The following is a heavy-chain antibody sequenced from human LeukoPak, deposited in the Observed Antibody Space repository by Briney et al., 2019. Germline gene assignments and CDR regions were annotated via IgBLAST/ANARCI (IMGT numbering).Heavy chain of an antibody. D-gene: IGHD6-13*01. CDR1: GGTFSSYA. V-gene: IGHV1-69*06. CDR2: IIPIFGTA. CDR3: ARDSSSWYLIDP. J-gene: IGHJ5*02. Sequence: ASVKVSCKASGGTFSSYAISWVRQAPGQGLEWMGGIIPIFGTANYAQKFQGRVTITADKSTSTAYMELSSLRSEDTAVYYCARDSSSWYLIDPWGQGTLVTVSS.